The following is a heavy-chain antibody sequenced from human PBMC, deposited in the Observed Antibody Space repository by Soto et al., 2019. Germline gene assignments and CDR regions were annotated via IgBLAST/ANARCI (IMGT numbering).Heavy chain of an antibody. Sequence: SETLSLTCTVSGGSVSSGSYYWSWIRQPPGKGLEWIGYIYYGGSTNYNPSVKSRVTISVDTSKNQFSLKLSSVTAADTAVYYCARLSYYDSSGYYSYWGQGILVTVSS. CDR3: ARLSYYDSSGYYSY. V-gene: IGHV4-61*01. J-gene: IGHJ4*02. CDR2: IYYGGST. CDR1: GGSVSSGSYY. D-gene: IGHD3-22*01.